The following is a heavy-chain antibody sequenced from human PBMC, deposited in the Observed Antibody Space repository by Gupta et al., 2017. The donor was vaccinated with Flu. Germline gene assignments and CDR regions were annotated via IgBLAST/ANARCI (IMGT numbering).Heavy chain of an antibody. J-gene: IGHJ4*02. D-gene: IGHD4-17*01. CDR3: TTTPVYGTYYFDY. V-gene: IGHV3-15*01. CDR2: IKSKTDGGTT. CDR1: AW. Sequence: AWMSWVRQAPGKGLEWVGRIKSKTDGGTTDYAAPVKGRFTISRDDSKNTLYLQMNSLKTEDTAVYYCTTTPVYGTYYFDYWGQGTLVTVSS.